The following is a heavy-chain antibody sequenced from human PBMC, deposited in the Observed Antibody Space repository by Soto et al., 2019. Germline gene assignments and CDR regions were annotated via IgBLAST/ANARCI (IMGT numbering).Heavy chain of an antibody. CDR2: ISGSGGST. Sequence: GGSLRLSCAASGFTFSSYAMSWVRQAPGKGLEWVSAISGSGGSTYYADSVKGRFTISRDNSKNTLYLQMNSLRAEDTAVYYCAKDLYIVVVPAAGGSDIWGQGTIVTVSS. J-gene: IGHJ3*02. V-gene: IGHV3-23*01. CDR3: AKDLYIVVVPAAGGSDI. CDR1: GFTFSSYA. D-gene: IGHD2-2*01.